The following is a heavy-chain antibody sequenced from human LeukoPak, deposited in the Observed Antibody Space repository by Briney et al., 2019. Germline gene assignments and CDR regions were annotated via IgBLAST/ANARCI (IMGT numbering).Heavy chain of an antibody. Sequence: SQTLSLTCTVSGGSISSGDHYWSWIRQPPGKGLEWIGRIYTSGSTNYNPSLKSRVTISVDTSKNQFSLKLSSVTAADTAVYYCACSSSKSDYYYYMDVWGKGTTVTVSS. CDR2: IYTSGST. V-gene: IGHV4-61*02. CDR1: GGSISSGDHY. D-gene: IGHD6-6*01. J-gene: IGHJ6*03. CDR3: ACSSSKSDYYYYMDV.